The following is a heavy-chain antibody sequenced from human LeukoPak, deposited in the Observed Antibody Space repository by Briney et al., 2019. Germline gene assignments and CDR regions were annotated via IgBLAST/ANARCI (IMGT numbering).Heavy chain of an antibody. D-gene: IGHD3-22*01. CDR3: ARDIAYDSSGYYSPHFDY. J-gene: IGHJ4*02. CDR2: IVVGSGNI. V-gene: IGHV1-58*01. Sequence: ASVKVSCKTSGFTFISSAVQWVRQARGQRLEWIGWIVVGSGNINYAQKFQERVTITRDMSTSTAYMELSSLRSEDTAVYYCARDIAYDSSGYYSPHFDYWGQGTLVTVSS. CDR1: GFTFISSA.